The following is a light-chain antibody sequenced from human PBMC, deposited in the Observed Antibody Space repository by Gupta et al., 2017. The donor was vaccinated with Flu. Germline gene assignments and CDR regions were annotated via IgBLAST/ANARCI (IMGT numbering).Light chain of an antibody. CDR2: QDS. Sequence: SYELTQPPSLSVSPGQTATITCSGDKLGDKYVCWYQQKPGQSPVLVMYQDSKRPSGIPERFSGSNSGDTATLTISGTQTVDEADYYCQAWDTNNGVCGGGTKLTV. V-gene: IGLV3-1*01. J-gene: IGLJ3*02. CDR3: QAWDTNNGV. CDR1: KLGDKY.